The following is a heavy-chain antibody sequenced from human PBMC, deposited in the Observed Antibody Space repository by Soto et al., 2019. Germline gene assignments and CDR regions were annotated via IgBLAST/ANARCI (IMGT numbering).Heavy chain of an antibody. CDR2: IYSGGNT. CDR3: AREVRVRGFAFDI. CDR1: GFTFSSYA. V-gene: IGHV3-66*01. J-gene: IGHJ3*02. D-gene: IGHD3-3*01. Sequence: GGSLRLSCAASGFTFSSYAMNWVRQAPGKGLEWVSFIYSGGNTYYADSVKGRFTISRDNSKNMLYLHMNSLRVEDTAVYYCAREVRVRGFAFDIWGQGTMVTVSS.